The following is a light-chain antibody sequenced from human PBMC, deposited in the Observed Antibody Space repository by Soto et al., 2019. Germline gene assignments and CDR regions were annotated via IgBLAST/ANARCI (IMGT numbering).Light chain of an antibody. J-gene: IGKJ3*01. CDR3: QQYYSTLT. V-gene: IGKV4-1*01. Sequence: DIVMTQSPDSLAVSLGERATINCKSSQSVLYSSNNKNYLAWYQQKPGQPPKLLIYWASTRESGVPDRFSGSGSGTDFTLSISSLQAEDLAVYYCQQYYSTLTFGPGTKVDIK. CDR1: QSVLYSSNNKNY. CDR2: WAS.